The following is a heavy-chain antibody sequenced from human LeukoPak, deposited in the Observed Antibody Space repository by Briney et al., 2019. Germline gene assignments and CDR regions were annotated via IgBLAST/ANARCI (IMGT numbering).Heavy chain of an antibody. Sequence: ASVKVSCKASGYTFTGYYMHWGRQAPGQGLEWMGWINPNSGGTNYAQKFQGWVTMTRDTSISTAYMELSRLRSDDTAVYYCARPSSGSIEGAFDIWGQGTMVTVSS. CDR3: ARPSSGSIEGAFDI. J-gene: IGHJ3*02. CDR2: INPNSGGT. D-gene: IGHD3-22*01. V-gene: IGHV1-2*04. CDR1: GYTFTGYY.